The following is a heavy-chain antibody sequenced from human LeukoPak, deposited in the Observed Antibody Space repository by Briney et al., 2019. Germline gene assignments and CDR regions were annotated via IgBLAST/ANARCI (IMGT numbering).Heavy chain of an antibody. V-gene: IGHV3-23*01. D-gene: IGHD2-21*01. J-gene: IGHJ4*02. Sequence: PGGSLRLSCAGSEFTFSSYAMSWVRQAPGKGLEWVSAISGGGGSTYYADSVKGRFTISRDNSKNTLYLQMNSLRDEDTAVYYCARAPWLLIEWFDYWGQGTLVTVSS. CDR3: ARAPWLLIEWFDY. CDR2: ISGGGGST. CDR1: EFTFSSYA.